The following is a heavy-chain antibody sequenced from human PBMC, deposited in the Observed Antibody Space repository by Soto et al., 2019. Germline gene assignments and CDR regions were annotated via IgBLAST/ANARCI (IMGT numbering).Heavy chain of an antibody. CDR2: IFYSGST. Sequence: QVQLQESGPGLVKPSETLSLTCTVSGGSISSYYWSWIRQPPGKGLAWIGFIFYSGSTSYNPSLRSRVTIAIGTSEYQFSLKLTSVTAADTAVYYCASMIGDPVLSFDSWGQGTLVAVSS. D-gene: IGHD3-10*02. V-gene: IGHV4-59*01. CDR3: ASMIGDPVLSFDS. CDR1: GGSISSYY. J-gene: IGHJ5*01.